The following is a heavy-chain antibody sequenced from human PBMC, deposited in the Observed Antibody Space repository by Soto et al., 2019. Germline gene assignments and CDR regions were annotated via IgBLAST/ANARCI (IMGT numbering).Heavy chain of an antibody. V-gene: IGHV1-18*01. J-gene: IGHJ4*02. CDR3: ARDLVRYYDFWSGYRSIDY. CDR2: ISAYNGNT. D-gene: IGHD3-3*01. CDR1: GYTFTSYG. Sequence: XSVKVSCKASGYTFTSYGISWGRQAPGQGLEWMGWISAYNGNTNYAQKLQGRVTMTTDTSTSTAYMELRSLRSDDTAVYYCARDLVRYYDFWSGYRSIDYWGQGTLVTVSS.